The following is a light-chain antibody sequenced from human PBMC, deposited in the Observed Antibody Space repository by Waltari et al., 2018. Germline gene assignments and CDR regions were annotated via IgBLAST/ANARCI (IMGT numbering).Light chain of an antibody. V-gene: IGKV4-1*01. CDR3: QQYYSKRT. Sequence: DIVMTQSPDSLAVSLGERATINCKSSQSVLYSSNDKNDLAWYQQKPGQPPKLLIYWASTRQSGVPDRFSGSGSGTDFTLTISSLQAEDVAVYYCQQYYSKRTFGQGTKVEI. CDR2: WAS. J-gene: IGKJ1*01. CDR1: QSVLYSSNDKND.